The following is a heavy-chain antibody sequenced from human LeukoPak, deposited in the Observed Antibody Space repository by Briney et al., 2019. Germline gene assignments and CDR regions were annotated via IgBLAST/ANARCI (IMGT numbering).Heavy chain of an antibody. CDR3: ARDQRITIFGVVTEPIDY. Sequence: ASVTVSCKASGGTFSSYAINWVRQAPGQGLEWMGGIIPIFGTASYAQKFQGRVTMTTDTSTSTAYMELRSLRSDDTAVYYCARDQRITIFGVVTEPIDYWGQGTLVTVSS. D-gene: IGHD3-3*01. CDR1: GGTFSSYA. V-gene: IGHV1-69*05. J-gene: IGHJ4*02. CDR2: IIPIFGTA.